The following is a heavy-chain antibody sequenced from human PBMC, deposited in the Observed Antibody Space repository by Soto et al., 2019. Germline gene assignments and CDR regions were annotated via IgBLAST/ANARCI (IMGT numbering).Heavy chain of an antibody. Sequence: SETLSLTCTVSGGSISSYYWSWIRQPPGKGLEWIGYIYYSGSTNYNPSLKSRVTISVDTSKNQFSLKLSSVTAADTAVYYCARGMVRGVIPYYWGHGTLVTVSS. CDR3: ARGMVRGVIPYY. D-gene: IGHD3-10*01. CDR1: GGSISSYY. J-gene: IGHJ4*01. CDR2: IYYSGST. V-gene: IGHV4-59*01.